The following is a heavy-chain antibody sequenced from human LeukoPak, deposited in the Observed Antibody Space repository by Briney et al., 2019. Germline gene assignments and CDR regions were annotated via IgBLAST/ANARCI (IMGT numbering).Heavy chain of an antibody. V-gene: IGHV5-51*01. J-gene: IGHJ1*01. Sequence: GESLKISCKGSGYSFTSYWIGWVRPMPGKGLEWMGIIYPGDSDTRYSPSFQGQVTISADRSISTAYLQWSSLKASDTAMYYCARHSYYYDSSGPFQHWGQGTLVTVSS. CDR3: ARHSYYYDSSGPFQH. CDR2: IYPGDSDT. D-gene: IGHD3-22*01. CDR1: GYSFTSYW.